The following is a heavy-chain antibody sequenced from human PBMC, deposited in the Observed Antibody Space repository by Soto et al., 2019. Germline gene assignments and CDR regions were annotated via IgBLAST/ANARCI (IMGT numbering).Heavy chain of an antibody. V-gene: IGHV3-23*01. J-gene: IGHJ6*02. CDR1: GFTFSSYA. CDR2: ISGGGGNT. CDR3: AMLNSGSYSYHGMDV. D-gene: IGHD1-26*01. Sequence: EVQLLESGGDLVQPGGSLRLSCAASGFTFSSYAMNWVRQAPGKGLEWVSAISGGGGNTFYADSVKGRFTISRDNSKNTLFLQMHSLSAEDTAIYYCAMLNSGSYSYHGMDVWGQGTTVTVSS.